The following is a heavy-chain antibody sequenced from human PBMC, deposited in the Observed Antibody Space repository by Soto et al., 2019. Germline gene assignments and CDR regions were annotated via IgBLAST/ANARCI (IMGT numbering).Heavy chain of an antibody. CDR2: IYYSGST. V-gene: IGHV4-31*03. D-gene: IGHD3-10*01. J-gene: IGHJ4*02. Sequence: QVQLQESGPGLVKPSQTLSLTCTVSGGSISSGGYYWSWIRQHPGKGLEWIGYIYYSGSTYYNPSLKSRGTISVDTSKNQFSLKLSSVTAADTAEYYCAIGIMVRGLPSFDYWGQGTLVTVSS. CDR3: AIGIMVRGLPSFDY. CDR1: GGSISSGGYY.